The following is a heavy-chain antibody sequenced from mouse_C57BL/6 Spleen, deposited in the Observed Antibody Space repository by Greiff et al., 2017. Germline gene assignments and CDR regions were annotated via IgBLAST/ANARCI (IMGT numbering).Heavy chain of an antibody. V-gene: IGHV1-26*01. CDR1: GYTFTDYY. D-gene: IGHD1-1*01. CDR3: ARRGLRSFDY. Sequence: VQLQQSGPELVKPGASVKISCKASGYTFTDYYMNWVKQSHGKSLEWIGDINPNNGGTSYNQKFKGKAPLTVDKSSSTAYMELRSLTSEDSAVYYCARRGLRSFDYWGQGTTLTVSS. J-gene: IGHJ2*01. CDR2: INPNNGGT.